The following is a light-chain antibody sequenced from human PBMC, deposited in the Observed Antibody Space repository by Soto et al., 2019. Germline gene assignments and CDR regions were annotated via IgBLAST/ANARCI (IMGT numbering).Light chain of an antibody. CDR1: QSVSSY. CDR2: GVS. CDR3: QQYGTSPRT. V-gene: IGKV3-20*01. Sequence: EIVLTQSPATLSLSPGERATLSCRASQSVSSYLAWYQQKPGQAPRLLIYGVSNRATGIPDRFSGSGSGTDFTLTISRLEPEDFAVYYCQQYGTSPRTFGQGTKVDI. J-gene: IGKJ1*01.